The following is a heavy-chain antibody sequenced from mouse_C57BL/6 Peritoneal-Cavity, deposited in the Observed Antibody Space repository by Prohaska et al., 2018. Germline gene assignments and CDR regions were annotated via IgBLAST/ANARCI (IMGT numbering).Heavy chain of an antibody. J-gene: IGHJ1*03. V-gene: IGHV5-17*01. CDR2: ISSVSSTI. D-gene: IGHD1-1*01. CDR1: GFTFSDYG. Sequence: EVQLVESGGGLVKPGGSLKLSCAASGFTFSDYGMHWVRQAPEKGLALVAYISSVSSTIYYADTVKGRFTISRDNAKNTLFLQMTSLRFEDTAMYYCANTQYDSSSYWYFDVWETGTTVT. CDR3: ANTQYDSSSYWYFDV.